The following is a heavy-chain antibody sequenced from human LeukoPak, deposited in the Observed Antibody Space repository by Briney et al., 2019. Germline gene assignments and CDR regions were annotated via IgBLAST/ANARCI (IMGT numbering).Heavy chain of an antibody. CDR1: GGSISSYY. CDR2: IYYSGST. Sequence: TSETLSLTCTVSGGSISSYYWSWIRQPPGKGLEWIGYIYYSGSTNYNPSLKSRVTISVDTSKNQFSLKLSSVTAADTAVYYCAREPAVADCGMDVWGQGTTVTVS. V-gene: IGHV4-59*01. CDR3: AREPAVADCGMDV. J-gene: IGHJ6*02. D-gene: IGHD6-19*01.